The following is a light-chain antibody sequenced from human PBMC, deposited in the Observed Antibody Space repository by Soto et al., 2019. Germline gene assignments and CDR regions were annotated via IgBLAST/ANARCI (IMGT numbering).Light chain of an antibody. CDR2: LGS. J-gene: IGKJ1*01. Sequence: IVMTQSPLSLSVTPGEPASISCRSSQSLLHGNGYNYLDWYLQKPGQSPQLLIYLGSNRASGVPDRFSGSGSGTDFTLKISRVEAEDVGVYYCMQARQTPRTFGQGTNVEI. CDR3: MQARQTPRT. V-gene: IGKV2-28*01. CDR1: QSLLHGNGYNY.